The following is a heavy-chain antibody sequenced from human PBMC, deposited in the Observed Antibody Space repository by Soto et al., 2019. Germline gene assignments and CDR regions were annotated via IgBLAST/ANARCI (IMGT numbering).Heavy chain of an antibody. V-gene: IGHV4-59*01. D-gene: IGHD3-10*01. Sequence: TSETLSLTCTVSGGSISSYYWSWIRQPPGKGLEWIGYIYYSGSTNYNPSLKSRVTISVDTSKNQFSLKLSSVTAADTAVYYCARDLWFGEFYFDYWGQGTPVTVSS. J-gene: IGHJ4*02. CDR2: IYYSGST. CDR3: ARDLWFGEFYFDY. CDR1: GGSISSYY.